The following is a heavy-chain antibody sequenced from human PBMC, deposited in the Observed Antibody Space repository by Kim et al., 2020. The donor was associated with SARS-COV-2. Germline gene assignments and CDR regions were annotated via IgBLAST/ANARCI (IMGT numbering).Heavy chain of an antibody. Sequence: GESLKISCKGSGYSFTSYWISWVRQMPGKGLEWMGRIDPSDSYTNYSPSFQGHVTISADKSISTAYLQWSSLKASDTAMYYCARETVGCWYRGDQNFDYWGQGTLVTVSS. CDR2: IDPSDSYT. V-gene: IGHV5-10-1*01. D-gene: IGHD6-13*01. CDR1: GYSFTSYW. CDR3: ARETVGCWYRGDQNFDY. J-gene: IGHJ4*02.